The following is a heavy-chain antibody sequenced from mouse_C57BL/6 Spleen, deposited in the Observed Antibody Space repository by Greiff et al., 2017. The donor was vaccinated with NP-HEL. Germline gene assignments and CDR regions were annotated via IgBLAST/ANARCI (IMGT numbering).Heavy chain of an antibody. CDR2: IYPSDSET. D-gene: IGHD1-1*01. CDR3: ARSGYGSRRDY. CDR1: GYTFTSYW. J-gene: IGHJ4*01. Sequence: QVQLQQPGAELVRPGSSVKLSCKASGYTFTSYWMDWVKQRPGQGLEWIGNIYPSDSETHYNQKFKDKATLTVDKSSSTAYMQLSSLTSEDSAVYYCARSGYGSRRDYWGQGTSVTVSS. V-gene: IGHV1-61*01.